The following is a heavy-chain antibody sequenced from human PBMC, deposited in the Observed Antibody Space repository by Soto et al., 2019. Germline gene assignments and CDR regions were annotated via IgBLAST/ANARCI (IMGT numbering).Heavy chain of an antibody. V-gene: IGHV1-69*04. CDR3: ARDPRSSGSYLYYFDY. D-gene: IGHD3-10*01. CDR1: GGTFSSYT. CDR2: IIPILGIA. Sequence: ASVKVSCKASGGTFSSYTISWVRQAPGQGLEWMGRIIPILGIANYAQKFQGRVTITADKSTSTAYMELSSLRSEDTAVYYCARDPRSSGSYLYYFDYWGQGTLVTVSS. J-gene: IGHJ4*02.